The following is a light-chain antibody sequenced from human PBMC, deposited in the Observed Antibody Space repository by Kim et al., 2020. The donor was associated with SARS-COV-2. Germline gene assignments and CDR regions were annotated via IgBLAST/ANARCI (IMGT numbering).Light chain of an antibody. J-gene: IGLJ1*01. Sequence: GQSYTISCTGTSSDVGGYNYFSWYQQHPGKAPKLMIYDVSNRPSGVSNRFSGSKSGNTASLTISGLQAEDEADYYCSSYTSSSTYVFGTGTKVTVL. CDR3: SSYTSSSTYV. CDR2: DVS. CDR1: SSDVGGYNY. V-gene: IGLV2-14*03.